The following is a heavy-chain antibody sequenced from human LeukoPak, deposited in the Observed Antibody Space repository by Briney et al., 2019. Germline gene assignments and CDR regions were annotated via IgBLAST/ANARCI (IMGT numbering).Heavy chain of an antibody. CDR1: GFTVSSNY. CDR2: ITGSGGST. D-gene: IGHD2-21*02. J-gene: IGHJ4*02. CDR3: AKAGTPGIPFDY. Sequence: PGGSLRLSCAASGFTVSSNYMSWVRQAPGKGLEWVSTITGSGGSTSYADSVKGRLTISRDNFKNTLYLQMNSLRAEDTAVYYCAKAGTPGIPFDYWGQGNLVTVSS. V-gene: IGHV3-23*01.